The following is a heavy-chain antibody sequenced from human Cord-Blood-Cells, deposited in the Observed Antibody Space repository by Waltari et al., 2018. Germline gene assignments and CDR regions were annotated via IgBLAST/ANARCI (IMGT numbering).Heavy chain of an antibody. CDR1: GYTLTELS. D-gene: IGHD3-3*01. J-gene: IGHJ4*02. V-gene: IGHV1-24*01. CDR3: ATVRRKGFLEWLLYFDY. Sequence: QVQLVQSGAEVKKPGASVKVSCKVSGYTLTELSMHWVRQRAGKGLEWMGGFEPENGETIYAQKFQGRGTMTEDTSTETAYMRLRSLRSEDTAVYYCATVRRKGFLEWLLYFDYWGQGTLVTVSS. CDR2: FEPENGET.